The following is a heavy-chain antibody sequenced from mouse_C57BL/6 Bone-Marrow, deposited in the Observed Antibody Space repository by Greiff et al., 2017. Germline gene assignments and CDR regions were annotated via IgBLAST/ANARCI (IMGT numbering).Heavy chain of an antibody. CDR3: ARSPWFAY. CDR2: IYPGGGYT. Sequence: QVQLQQSGAELVRPGTSVTMSCKASGYTFTNYWLGWAKQRPGHGLEWIGDIYPGGGYTNYNEKFKGKATLTADKSSSTSYMQFSSLTSEDSAIYYCARSPWFAYWGQGTLVTVSA. CDR1: GYTFTNYW. V-gene: IGHV1-63*01. J-gene: IGHJ3*01.